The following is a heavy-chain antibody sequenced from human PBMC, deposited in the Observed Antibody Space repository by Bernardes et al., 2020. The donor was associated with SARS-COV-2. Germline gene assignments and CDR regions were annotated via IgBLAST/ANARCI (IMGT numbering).Heavy chain of an antibody. Sequence: GGSLRLSCAASGFIVRNKYLTWVRQAPGKGLEWVSVIYSDGTTFYTDSVKGRFTISRDNSKNTLYLQMNSLRVEDAAVYYCARGEAVTILGVPIRGRWYFDLWGRGTQVSGSS. V-gene: IGHV3-66*02. CDR1: GFIVRNKY. D-gene: IGHD3-3*01. CDR2: IYSDGTT. CDR3: ARGEAVTILGVPIRGRWYFDL. J-gene: IGHJ2*01.